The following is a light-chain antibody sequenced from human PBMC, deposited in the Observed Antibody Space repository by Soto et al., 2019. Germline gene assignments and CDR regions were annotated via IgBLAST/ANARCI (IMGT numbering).Light chain of an antibody. CDR3: QQTNIFPYT. CDR1: QGISSW. J-gene: IGKJ2*01. CDR2: AAS. V-gene: IGKV1D-12*01. Sequence: IQMTQSPSSVSAAVGYRCTFTCRASQGISSWLAWYQQKPGKAPKLLIYAASTLQGAVPSRFSGRGSGTDFSLTISSLQPEDFATYYCQQTNIFPYTFGQGTKVDIK.